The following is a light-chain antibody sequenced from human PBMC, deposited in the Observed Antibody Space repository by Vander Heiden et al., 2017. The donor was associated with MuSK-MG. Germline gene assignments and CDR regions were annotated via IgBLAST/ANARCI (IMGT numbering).Light chain of an antibody. J-gene: IGKJ4*01. CDR3: QQYSNWPPLT. V-gene: IGKV3-15*01. CDR2: VAS. Sequence: VRRSLAWYQQKPGQSPRLLIFVASTRATGVPARFSGSGSGTEFTLTISSLLSEDFVVYYCQQYSNWPPLTFGGGTQVE. CDR1: VRRS.